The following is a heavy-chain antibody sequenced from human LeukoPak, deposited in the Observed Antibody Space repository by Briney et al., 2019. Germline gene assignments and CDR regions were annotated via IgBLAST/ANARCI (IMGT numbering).Heavy chain of an antibody. D-gene: IGHD3-10*01. CDR2: ISSSSSTI. Sequence: EGSLRLSCAASGFTFSSYSMNWVRQAPGKGLEWVSYISSSSSTIYYADSVKGRFTISRDNAKNSLYLQMNSLRAEDTAVYYCARGRSSYYMDVWGKGTTVTVSS. CDR3: ARGRSSYYMDV. J-gene: IGHJ6*03. V-gene: IGHV3-48*04. CDR1: GFTFSSYS.